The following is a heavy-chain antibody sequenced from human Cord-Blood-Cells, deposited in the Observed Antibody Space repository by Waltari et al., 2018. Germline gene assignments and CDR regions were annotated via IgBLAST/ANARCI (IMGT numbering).Heavy chain of an antibody. CDR1: GGTFSSYA. V-gene: IGHV1-69*01. D-gene: IGHD3-3*01. Sequence: QVQLVQSGAEVKKPGSSVKVSCKASGGTFSSYAISWVRQAPGQGLEWMGGIIPIFGTANYAQKFQGRGTITADESTSTAYMELSSLRSEDTAVYYCARVGRTIFGVVTLYNWFDPWGQGTLVTVSS. J-gene: IGHJ5*02. CDR3: ARVGRTIFGVVTLYNWFDP. CDR2: IIPIFGTA.